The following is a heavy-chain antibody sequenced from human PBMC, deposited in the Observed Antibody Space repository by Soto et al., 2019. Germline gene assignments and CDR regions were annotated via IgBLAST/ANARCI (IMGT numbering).Heavy chain of an antibody. D-gene: IGHD6-6*01. Sequence: GGSLRLSCAASGFTFSSYAMSWVRQAPGKGLEWVSAISGSGGSAYYADSVKGRFTISRDNSKNTLYLQMNSLRAEDTAVYYCAKSRRGIAARPRGMDVWGQGTTVTVSS. CDR1: GFTFSSYA. CDR3: AKSRRGIAARPRGMDV. J-gene: IGHJ6*02. CDR2: ISGSGGSA. V-gene: IGHV3-23*01.